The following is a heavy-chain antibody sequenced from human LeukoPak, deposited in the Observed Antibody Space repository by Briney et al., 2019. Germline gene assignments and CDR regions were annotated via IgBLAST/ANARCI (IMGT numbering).Heavy chain of an antibody. J-gene: IGHJ4*02. CDR3: ATNHYDFWSGYYTDY. CDR2: IYYSGST. Sequence: SETLSLTCTVSGGSISSYYWSWIRQPPGKGLEWIGYIYYSGSTNYNPSLKSRVTISVDTSKNQFSLRLSSVTAADTAVYYCATNHYDFWSGYYTDYWGQGTLVTVSS. D-gene: IGHD3-3*01. CDR1: GGSISSYY. V-gene: IGHV4-59*12.